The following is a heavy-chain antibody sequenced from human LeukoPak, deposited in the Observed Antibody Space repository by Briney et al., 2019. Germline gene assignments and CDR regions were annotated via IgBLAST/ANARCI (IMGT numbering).Heavy chain of an antibody. CDR1: GYTFTSYY. V-gene: IGHV1-46*01. CDR3: ATDLSGSWSQQPFDY. CDR2: INPSGGST. D-gene: IGHD6-13*01. J-gene: IGHJ4*02. Sequence: GASVKVSCKASGYTFTSYYMHWVRQAPGQGLEWMGIINPSGGSTSYAQKFQGRVTMTRDTSTSTVYMELSSLRSEDTAVYYCATDLSGSWSQQPFDYWGQGTLVTVSS.